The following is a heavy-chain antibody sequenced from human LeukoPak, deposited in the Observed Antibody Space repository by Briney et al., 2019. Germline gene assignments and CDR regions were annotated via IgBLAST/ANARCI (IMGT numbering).Heavy chain of an antibody. CDR2: IKQDGSEK. CDR1: GFIFSSYW. J-gene: IGHJ3*02. CDR3: ARVGVKGAFDI. Sequence: GGSLRLSCAASGFIFSSYWMSWVRQAPGKGLEWVANIKQDGSEKYYVDSVKGRFTISRDNAKNSLYLQMNSLRAEDTAVYYCARVGVKGAFDIWGQGTMVTVSS. D-gene: IGHD3-10*01. V-gene: IGHV3-7*01.